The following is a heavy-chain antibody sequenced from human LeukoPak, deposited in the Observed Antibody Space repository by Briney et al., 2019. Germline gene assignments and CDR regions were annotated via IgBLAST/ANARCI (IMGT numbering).Heavy chain of an antibody. Sequence: PSETLSLGCTVSGGSISSHYWSWIRQPPGKGLEWIGDIYYSGSTNYNPSLKSRVTISVDTSKNQFSLKLSSVIAADTAVYYCARELLWFGELSYWFDPWGQGTLVTVSS. J-gene: IGHJ5*02. D-gene: IGHD3-10*01. CDR3: ARELLWFGELSYWFDP. CDR1: GGSISSHY. V-gene: IGHV4-59*11. CDR2: IYYSGST.